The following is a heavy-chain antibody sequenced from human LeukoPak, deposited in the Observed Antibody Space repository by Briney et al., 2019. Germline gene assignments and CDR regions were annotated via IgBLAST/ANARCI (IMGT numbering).Heavy chain of an antibody. CDR1: GGSISSYY. CDR3: ARVRDYGDYADWYFDL. Sequence: PSETLSLTCTVSGGSISSYYWSWIRQPPGKGLEWIGYIYYSGSTNYNPSLKSRVTISVDTSKNQFSLKLSSVTAADTAVYYCARVRDYGDYADWYFDLWGRGTQVTVSS. D-gene: IGHD4-17*01. J-gene: IGHJ2*01. CDR2: IYYSGST. V-gene: IGHV4-59*01.